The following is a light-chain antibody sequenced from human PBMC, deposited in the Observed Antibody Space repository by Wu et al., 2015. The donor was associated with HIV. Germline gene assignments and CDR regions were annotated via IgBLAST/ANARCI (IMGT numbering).Light chain of an antibody. Sequence: DIQMTQSPSSLSASVGDKVTITCQASQDITNYLNWYQQKPGKAPKVLIYDASNLKTGVPSRFSGSGSGTDFTFTISSLQPEDIATYYCQQYYDLPLTFGGGTKVEIK. CDR2: DAS. V-gene: IGKV1-33*01. CDR3: QQYYDLPLT. CDR1: QDITNY. J-gene: IGKJ4*01.